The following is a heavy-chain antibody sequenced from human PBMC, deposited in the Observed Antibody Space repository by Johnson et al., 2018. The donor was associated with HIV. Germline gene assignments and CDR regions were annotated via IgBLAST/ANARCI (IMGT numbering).Heavy chain of an antibody. CDR1: GFTFSSYG. D-gene: IGHD3-16*01. V-gene: IGHV3-33*01. J-gene: IGHJ3*02. CDR2: IWYDGSNK. CDR3: ARENGRLGYAFDM. Sequence: QVQLVESGGGVVQPGRSLRLSCAASGFTFSSYGMHWVRQAPGKGLEWVAVIWYDGSNKYYADSVTGRFTISRDNSKNTLYLQMNSLRAEDTALYYWARENGRLGYAFDMWGQGTMVTVSS.